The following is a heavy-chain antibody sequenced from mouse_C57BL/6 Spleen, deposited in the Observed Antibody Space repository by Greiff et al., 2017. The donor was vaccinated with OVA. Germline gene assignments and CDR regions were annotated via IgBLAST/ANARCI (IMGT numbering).Heavy chain of an antibody. Sequence: QVQLQQPGAELVMPGASVKLSCKASGYTFTSSWMHWVKQRPGQGLEWIGEIDPSDSYTNYNQKFKGKSTLTVDKSSSTAYMQLSSLTSEDSAVYYCARGATVVAHWYFDVWGTGTTVTVSS. CDR3: ARGATVVAHWYFDV. J-gene: IGHJ1*03. V-gene: IGHV1-69*01. CDR2: IDPSDSYT. D-gene: IGHD1-1*01. CDR1: GYTFTSSW.